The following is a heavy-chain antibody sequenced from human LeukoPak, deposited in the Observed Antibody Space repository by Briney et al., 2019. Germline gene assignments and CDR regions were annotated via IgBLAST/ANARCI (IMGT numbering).Heavy chain of an antibody. CDR1: GGSISSYY. CDR3: ARDGDYHYFDY. Sequence: SETLSLTGTVSGGSISSYYCSWIRKPAGKGLEWIGRIYTSGSINYNPSLKSRVTMSVDTSKNHFSLKLSSVTAADTAVYYCARDGDYHYFDYWGQGTLVTVSS. CDR2: IYTSGSI. V-gene: IGHV4-4*07. D-gene: IGHD4-17*01. J-gene: IGHJ4*02.